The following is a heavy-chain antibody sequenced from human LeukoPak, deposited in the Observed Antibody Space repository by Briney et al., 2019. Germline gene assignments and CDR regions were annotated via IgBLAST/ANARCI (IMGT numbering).Heavy chain of an antibody. CDR3: ARGTYGSGSYKY. V-gene: IGHV4-4*07. J-gene: IGHJ4*02. Sequence: SETLSLTCTVSGGSISNYYWNWIRQPAGKGLEWIGRIYTSGSTNYNPSLKSRVTMSVDTSKNQFSLKLSSVTAADTAVYYCARGTYGSGSYKYWGQGTLVTVSS. D-gene: IGHD3-10*01. CDR1: GGSISNYY. CDR2: IYTSGST.